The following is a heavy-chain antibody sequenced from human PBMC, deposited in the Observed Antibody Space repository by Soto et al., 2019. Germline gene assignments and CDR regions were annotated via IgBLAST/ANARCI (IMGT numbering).Heavy chain of an antibody. D-gene: IGHD6-13*01. V-gene: IGHV3-74*01. CDR3: ARRGGSSTWYWPFDS. J-gene: IGHJ4*02. Sequence: GGSLRLSCAASGFTFSSYWMQWVGQAPRKGLVWVSRINSDGTSTRYADTVKGRFTVSRDNAKNTLYLQMNSLRAEDTAVYYCARRGGSSTWYWPFDSWGQGTLVTVSS. CDR2: INSDGTST. CDR1: GFTFSSYW.